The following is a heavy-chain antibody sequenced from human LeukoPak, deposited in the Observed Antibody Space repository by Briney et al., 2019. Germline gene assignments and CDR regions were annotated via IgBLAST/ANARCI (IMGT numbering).Heavy chain of an antibody. Sequence: PGGSLRLSCAASGFTFSSYGMHWVRQAPGKGLEWVAVISYDGSNKYYADSVKGRFTISRDNSKNTLYLQMNSLRAEDTAVYYCAKAAIVVYWGQGTLVTVSS. D-gene: IGHD2-2*02. CDR2: ISYDGSNK. V-gene: IGHV3-30*18. J-gene: IGHJ4*02. CDR3: AKAAIVVY. CDR1: GFTFSSYG.